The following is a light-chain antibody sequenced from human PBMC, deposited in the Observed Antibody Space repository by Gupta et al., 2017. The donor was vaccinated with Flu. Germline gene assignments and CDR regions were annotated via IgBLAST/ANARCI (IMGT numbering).Light chain of an antibody. CDR3: ASWDDSLNGPV. J-gene: IGLJ3*02. CDR1: SSNIGSNT. CDR2: GSN. V-gene: IGLV1-44*01. Sequence: QSVLTQPPSASGTSGQRVTISCSGSSSNIGSNTVSWYQQLPGTAPKLLFYGSNQRPSGVPDRFSGSKSGTSASLAISGLQSEDEADYYCASWDDSLNGPVFGGGTKVTVL.